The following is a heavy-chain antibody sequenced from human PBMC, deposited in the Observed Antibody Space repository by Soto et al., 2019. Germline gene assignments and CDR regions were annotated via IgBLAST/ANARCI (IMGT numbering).Heavy chain of an antibody. V-gene: IGHV3-73*01. J-gene: IGHJ4*02. CDR1: GFTAGASA. Sequence: GGSLRRSCAASGFTAGASAMHWVRQASGKGLEWVGHIRSKTNSYATAYAESVKGRFTISRDDSMNTAYLQMNSLKTEDTAVYFCTRQTDAVQWLVVPTDYNFDYWGQGT. CDR2: IRSKTNSYAT. CDR3: TRQTDAVQWLVVPTDYNFDY. D-gene: IGHD6-19*01.